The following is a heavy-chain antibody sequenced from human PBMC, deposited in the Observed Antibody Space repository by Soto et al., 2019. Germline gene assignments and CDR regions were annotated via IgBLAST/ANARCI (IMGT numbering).Heavy chain of an antibody. Sequence: SVKVSCKASGGTFSSYAISWVRQAPGQGLEWMGGIIPIFGTANYAQKFQGRVTITADESTSTAYMELSSLRSEDTAVYYCVRELRLSSSPGYYYYYGMDVWGQGTTVTGSS. CDR1: GGTFSSYA. V-gene: IGHV1-69*13. J-gene: IGHJ6*02. D-gene: IGHD6-19*01. CDR3: VRELRLSSSPGYYYYYGMDV. CDR2: IIPIFGTA.